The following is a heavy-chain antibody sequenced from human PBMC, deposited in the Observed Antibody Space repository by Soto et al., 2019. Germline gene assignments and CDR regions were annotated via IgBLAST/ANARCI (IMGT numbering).Heavy chain of an antibody. CDR3: ARQRTTVVTQAYFDH. CDR1: GESISSSSYY. V-gene: IGHV4-39*01. CDR2: IYYSGRT. Sequence: SETLSLTCIVSGESISSSSYYWCWIRHPPGKGLEWIGSIYYSGRTYYNPSFKSRVTISIDTSKNQFSLKLSSVTATDTAVYYCARQRTTVVTQAYFDHWGQGALVTVSS. D-gene: IGHD2-21*02. J-gene: IGHJ4*02.